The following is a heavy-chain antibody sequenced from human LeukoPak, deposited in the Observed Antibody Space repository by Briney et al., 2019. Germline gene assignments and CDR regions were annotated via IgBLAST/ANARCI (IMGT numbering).Heavy chain of an antibody. CDR2: INPNSGGT. Sequence: ASVKVSCKASGYTFTGYYMHWVRQAPGQGLEWMGRINPNSGGTNYAQKFQGRVTMTRDTSISTAYMELSRLRSDDTAVYYCARDDSSSYSVRVFDYWGQGTLVTVSS. J-gene: IGHJ4*02. CDR1: GYTFTGYY. V-gene: IGHV1-2*06. CDR3: ARDDSSSYSVRVFDY. D-gene: IGHD6-13*01.